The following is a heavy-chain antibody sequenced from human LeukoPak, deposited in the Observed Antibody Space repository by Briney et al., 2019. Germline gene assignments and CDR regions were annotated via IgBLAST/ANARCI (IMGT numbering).Heavy chain of an antibody. V-gene: IGHV3-23*01. CDR1: GFTFKRYV. CDR2: IYGSGVSI. D-gene: IGHD1-26*01. Sequence: GGSLRLSCVASGFTFKRYVMNCVRQAPGGGLEWLATIYGSGVSISYADSVKGRFTISRDNSNNTPYLQMNSLRVEDTAIYYCAKDLGWELPAEAYWGQGILVTVSS. CDR3: AKDLGWELPAEAY. J-gene: IGHJ4*02.